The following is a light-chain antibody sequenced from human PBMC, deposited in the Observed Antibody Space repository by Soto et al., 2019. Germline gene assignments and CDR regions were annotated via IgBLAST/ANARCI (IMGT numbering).Light chain of an antibody. CDR1: SSDVGGYNY. J-gene: IGLJ2*01. Sequence: QSVLTQPPSSSGSPGQSVTISCTGTSSDVGGYNYVSWYQQHPGKAPKLMIYEVSKRPSGVPDRFSGSKSGNTASLTVSGRQAEDEADYYCSSYAGERVFGGGTKLTVL. V-gene: IGLV2-8*01. CDR3: SSYAGERV. CDR2: EVS.